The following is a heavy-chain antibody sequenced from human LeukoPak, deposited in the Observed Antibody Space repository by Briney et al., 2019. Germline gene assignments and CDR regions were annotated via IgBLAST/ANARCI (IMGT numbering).Heavy chain of an antibody. V-gene: IGHV1-18*01. D-gene: IGHD6-19*01. CDR2: ISVYNGNT. J-gene: IGHJ4*02. CDR1: GHSFTSYG. CDR3: AREGSSGWYFY. Sequence: GASVEVSCKASGHSFTSYGFSWVRQAPGQGLEWMGWISVYNGNTVYAQQFQGRVTMTTDTSTSTVYMELRSLRSDDTALYYCAREGSSGWYFYWGQGTLVTVSS.